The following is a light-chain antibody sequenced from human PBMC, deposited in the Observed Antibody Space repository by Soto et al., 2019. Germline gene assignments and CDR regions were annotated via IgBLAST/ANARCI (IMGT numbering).Light chain of an antibody. CDR3: LQYSDWPPRYT. J-gene: IGKJ2*01. Sequence: EIVLTQSPATLSVSPGESATLSCRASQSVSRHLAWYQQKPGQAPRVLIYNGSTRATGIPATFSGSGSGTEFTLTISSLQSEDFAVYYCLQYSDWPPRYTFGQGTKLEIK. CDR2: NGS. V-gene: IGKV3-15*01. CDR1: QSVSRH.